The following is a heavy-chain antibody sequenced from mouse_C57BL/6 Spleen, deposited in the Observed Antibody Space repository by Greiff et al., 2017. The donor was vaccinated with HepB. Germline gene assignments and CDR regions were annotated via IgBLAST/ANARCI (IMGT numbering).Heavy chain of an antibody. CDR2: INPGSGGT. D-gene: IGHD3-2*02. V-gene: IGHV1-54*01. CDR3: AILAQATSY. J-gene: IGHJ2*01. Sequence: QVQLQQSGAELVRPGTSVKVSCKASGYAFTNYLIEWVKQRPGQGLEWIGVINPGSGGTNYNEKFKGKATLTADKSSSTAYMQLSSLTSEDSAVYFCAILAQATSYWGQGTTLTVSS. CDR1: GYAFTNYL.